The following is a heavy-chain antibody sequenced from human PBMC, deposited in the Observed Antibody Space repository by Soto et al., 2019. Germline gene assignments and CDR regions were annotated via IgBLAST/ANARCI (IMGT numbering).Heavy chain of an antibody. CDR2: THHTGTS. J-gene: IGHJ4*02. Sequence: QVQLQESGRGLVRPSETLSLNCAVSGDSVTLYFWNWIRQPPGKALEWIGYTHHTGTSRYSPSLRGRIATPVDTSKNQFSLILTSVPAADTAVYYCAKWNQDWRAFDSWGQGILVAVSS. V-gene: IGHV4-59*02. D-gene: IGHD1-1*01. CDR3: AKWNQDWRAFDS. CDR1: GDSVTLYF.